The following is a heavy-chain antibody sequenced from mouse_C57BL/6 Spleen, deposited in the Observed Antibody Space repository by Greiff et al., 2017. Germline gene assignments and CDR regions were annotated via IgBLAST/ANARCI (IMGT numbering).Heavy chain of an antibody. D-gene: IGHD3-2*02. CDR1: GYTFTSYW. V-gene: IGHV1-69*01. Sequence: QVQLKQPGAELVMPGASVKLSCKASGYTFTSYWMHWVKQRPGQGLEWIGEIDPSDSYTNYNQKFKGKSTLTVDKSSSTAYMQLSSLTSEDSAVYCCTRRGENSSGYGFAYWGQGTLVTVSA. CDR3: TRRGENSSGYGFAY. J-gene: IGHJ3*01. CDR2: IDPSDSYT.